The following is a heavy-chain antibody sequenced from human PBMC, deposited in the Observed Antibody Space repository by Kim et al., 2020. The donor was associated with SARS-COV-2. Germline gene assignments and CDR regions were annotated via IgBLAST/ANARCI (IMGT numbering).Heavy chain of an antibody. Sequence: GGSLRLSCAASGFTFSSYAMHWVRQAPGKGLEWVAVISYDGSNKYYADSVKGRFTISRDNSKNTLYLQMNSLRAEDTAVYYCARVSQQWLVRGAFDIWG. CDR3: ARVSQQWLVRGAFDI. D-gene: IGHD6-19*01. CDR1: GFTFSSYA. CDR2: ISYDGSNK. V-gene: IGHV3-30-3*01. J-gene: IGHJ3*02.